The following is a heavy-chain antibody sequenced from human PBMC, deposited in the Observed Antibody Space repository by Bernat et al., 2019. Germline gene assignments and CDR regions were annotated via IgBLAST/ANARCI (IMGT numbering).Heavy chain of an antibody. J-gene: IGHJ6*02. V-gene: IGHV3-21*05. D-gene: IGHD2-2*01. CDR2: ISSSSSYI. Sequence: EVQLVESGGGLVKPGGSLRLSCAASGFTFSSYSMNWVRQAPGKGLEWVSYISSSSSYIYYADSVKGRFTISRDNAKNSLYLQMNSLRAEDTAVYYCARADCSSTSCFGMDVWGQGTTVTVSS. CDR3: ARADCSSTSCFGMDV. CDR1: GFTFSSYS.